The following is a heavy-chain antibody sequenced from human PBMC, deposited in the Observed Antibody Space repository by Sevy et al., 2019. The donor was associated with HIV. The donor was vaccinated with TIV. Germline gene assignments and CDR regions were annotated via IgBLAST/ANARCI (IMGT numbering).Heavy chain of an antibody. J-gene: IGHJ4*02. CDR2: INPNTGGT. D-gene: IGHD2-15*01. CDR1: GYTFTGYY. V-gene: IGHV1-2*02. Sequence: ASVKVSCKASGYTFTGYYMHWVRQAPGQGLEWMGWINPNTGGTTYAQKFQGRVTMTMDTSISTAYMGLRRLSSDDTAVYFCARLSGSTVLDWDGVGYWGQGTLVTVSS. CDR3: ARLSGSTVLDWDGVGY.